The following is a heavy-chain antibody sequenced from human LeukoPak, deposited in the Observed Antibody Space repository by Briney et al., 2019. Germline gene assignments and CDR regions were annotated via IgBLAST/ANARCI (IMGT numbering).Heavy chain of an antibody. V-gene: IGHV4-4*07. CDR1: GGSISSYY. Sequence: SETLSLTCTVSGGSISSYYWNWLRLPAGEGLEWIGRIYSSGSTNYKPSLKSRVFMSVDTSRNQFSLKLSSVTAADTAVYYCARAGTVVVSSFDFWGPGTMVTVSS. CDR2: IYSSGST. CDR3: ARAGTVVVSSFDF. D-gene: IGHD3-22*01. J-gene: IGHJ3*01.